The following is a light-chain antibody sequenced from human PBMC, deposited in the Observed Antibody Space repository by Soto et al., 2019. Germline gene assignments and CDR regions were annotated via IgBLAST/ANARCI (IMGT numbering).Light chain of an antibody. CDR1: QSVSRY. CDR2: DAS. Sequence: EIVLTQSPATLSLSPGERATLSCRASQSVSRYLAWYQQKPGQAPRLLIYDASNRATGITARFSGSGSGTDFSLTISNREPEDFAAYYCQQGARWPITFGQGKRQEF. V-gene: IGKV3-11*01. J-gene: IGKJ5*01. CDR3: QQGARWPIT.